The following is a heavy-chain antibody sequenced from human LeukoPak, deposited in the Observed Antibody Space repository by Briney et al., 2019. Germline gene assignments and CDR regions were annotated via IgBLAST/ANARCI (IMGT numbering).Heavy chain of an antibody. J-gene: IGHJ6*02. CDR1: GFTFSSYW. Sequence: AGGSLRLSCAASGFTFSSYWMSWVRQAPGKGLEWVANIKQDGSEKYYVDSVKGRFTISRDNAKNSLYLQMNSLRAEDTAVYYCARVATADPTSYYYYGMDVWGQGTTVTVSS. V-gene: IGHV3-7*01. D-gene: IGHD5-18*01. CDR3: ARVATADPTSYYYYGMDV. CDR2: IKQDGSEK.